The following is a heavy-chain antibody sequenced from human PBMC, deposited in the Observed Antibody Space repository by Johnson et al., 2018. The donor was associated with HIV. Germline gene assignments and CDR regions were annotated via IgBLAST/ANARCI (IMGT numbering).Heavy chain of an antibody. J-gene: IGHJ3*02. CDR1: GFTFSNHW. CDR3: AREVDAFHI. V-gene: IGHV3-66*01. Sequence: VQLVESGGGLVQPGGSLRLSCAASGFTFSNHWMHWVRQAPGKGLVWVSVIYSGDTTYYAGSVKGRFTISRDNSKNTLYLQMTSLRAEDTAVYYCAREVDAFHIWGRGTLVTVSS. CDR2: IYSGDTT.